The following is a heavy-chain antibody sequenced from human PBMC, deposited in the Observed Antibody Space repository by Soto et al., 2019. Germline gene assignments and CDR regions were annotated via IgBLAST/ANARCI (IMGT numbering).Heavy chain of an antibody. CDR1: GFTFSSNW. D-gene: IGHD3-22*01. J-gene: IGHJ3*01. CDR2: LKQDGREK. Sequence: GGSLRLSCAASGFTFSSNWMSWVRQAPGKGLEWVANLKQDGREKYYVDSLKGRFTISRDNAKNSLYLQMNSLRAEDTAVYYCARDQLYYNDISGRPLNAFDVWGQGTMVT. CDR3: ARDQLYYNDISGRPLNAFDV. V-gene: IGHV3-7*01.